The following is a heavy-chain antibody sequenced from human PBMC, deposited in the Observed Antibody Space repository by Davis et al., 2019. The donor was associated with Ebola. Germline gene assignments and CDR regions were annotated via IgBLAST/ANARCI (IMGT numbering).Heavy chain of an antibody. CDR1: GYTFTSYY. D-gene: IGHD3-10*01. Sequence: AASVKVSCKASGYTFTSYYMHWVRQAPGQGLEWMGIINPSGGSTSYAQKFQGRVTMTRDTSTSTVYMELSSLRSEDTAVYYCVVVRGVIKGYFGYWGQGTLVTVSS. CDR3: VVVRGVIKGYFGY. V-gene: IGHV1-46*01. J-gene: IGHJ4*02. CDR2: INPSGGST.